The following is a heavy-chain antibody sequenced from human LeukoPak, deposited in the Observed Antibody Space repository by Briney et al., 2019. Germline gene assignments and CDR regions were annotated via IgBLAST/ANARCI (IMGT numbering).Heavy chain of an antibody. D-gene: IGHD3-22*01. V-gene: IGHV3-48*02. Sequence: GGSLRLSCAASGYTISSNYMNWVRQAPGKGLEWVSYISSSSSTIYYADSVKGRFTISRDNAKNSLYLQMNSLRDEDTAVYYCARDEEYDSSGSPFDYWGQGTLVTVSS. CDR3: ARDEEYDSSGSPFDY. J-gene: IGHJ4*02. CDR2: ISSSSSTI. CDR1: GYTISSNY.